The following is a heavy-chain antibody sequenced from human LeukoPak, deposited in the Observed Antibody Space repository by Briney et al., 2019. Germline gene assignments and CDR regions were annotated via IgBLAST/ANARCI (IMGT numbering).Heavy chain of an antibody. CDR2: IYPGIGDSDI. V-gene: IGHV5-51*01. D-gene: IGHD5-18*01. Sequence: GESLKISCKGSGYTFPSYWIGWVRQLPGKGLEWMGIIYPGIGDSDIRYSPSFQGQVSISADKSISTAYLQRTSLKASDTAMYYCARLAYTSGYYYYMDVWGKGTTVTVSS. CDR1: GYTFPSYW. CDR3: ARLAYTSGYYYYMDV. J-gene: IGHJ6*03.